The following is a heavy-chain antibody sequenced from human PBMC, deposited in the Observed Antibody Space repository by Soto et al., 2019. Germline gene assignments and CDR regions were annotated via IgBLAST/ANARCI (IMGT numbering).Heavy chain of an antibody. J-gene: IGHJ4*02. CDR1: GGSISSYY. Sequence: PSETLSLTCTVSGGSISSYYWSWIRQPPGKGLEWIGYIYYSGSTNYNPSLKSRVTISVDTSKNQFSLKLSSVTAADTAVYYCERGRGVTIFGVVISWYSSDYWGQGTLVTVSS. CDR2: IYYSGST. V-gene: IGHV4-59*01. D-gene: IGHD3-3*01. CDR3: ERGRGVTIFGVVISWYSSDY.